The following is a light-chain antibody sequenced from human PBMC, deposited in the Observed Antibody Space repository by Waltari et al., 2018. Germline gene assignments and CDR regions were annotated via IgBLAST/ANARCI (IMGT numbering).Light chain of an antibody. CDR3: QQRSNWPPIT. J-gene: IGKJ5*01. CDR1: PSVSSY. V-gene: IGKV3-11*01. Sequence: EIVLTQSPATLSFSPGERATLSCRASPSVSSYLAWYQQKPGQAPSLLIYEASNRATGIPARFSGSGSGTDCTLTSSSREPEDFAVYYGQQRSNWPPITFGQGTRLEIK. CDR2: EAS.